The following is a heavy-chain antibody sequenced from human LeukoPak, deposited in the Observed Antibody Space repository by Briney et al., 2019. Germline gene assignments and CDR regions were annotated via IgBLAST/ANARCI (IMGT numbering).Heavy chain of an antibody. CDR2: IYYSGST. CDR3: AKSPPTGYSYYFDY. V-gene: IGHV4-31*03. Sequence: SETLSLTCTVPGGSISSGGYYWSWIRQHPGKGLEWIGYIYYSGSTYYHPSLKSRVTISVDTSKNQFSLKLSSVTAADTAVYYCAKSPPTGYSYYFDYWGQGTLVTVSS. D-gene: IGHD3-9*01. CDR1: GGSISSGGYY. J-gene: IGHJ4*02.